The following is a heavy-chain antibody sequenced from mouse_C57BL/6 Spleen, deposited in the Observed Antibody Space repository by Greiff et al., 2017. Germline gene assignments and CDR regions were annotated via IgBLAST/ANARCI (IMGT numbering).Heavy chain of an antibody. Sequence: EVQRVESGGGLVKPGGSLKLSCAASGFTFSDYGMHWVRQAPEKGLEWVAYISRGSSTIYYADTVKGRFTISRDNAKNTLFLQMTSLRSEDTAMYYCARGVYDGYYDYYAMDYWGQGTSVTVSS. J-gene: IGHJ4*01. CDR2: ISRGSSTI. D-gene: IGHD2-3*01. CDR1: GFTFSDYG. V-gene: IGHV5-17*01. CDR3: ARGVYDGYYDYYAMDY.